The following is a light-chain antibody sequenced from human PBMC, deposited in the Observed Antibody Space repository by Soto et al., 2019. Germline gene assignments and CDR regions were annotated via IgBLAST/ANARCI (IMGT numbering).Light chain of an antibody. CDR1: SSNIGAGYD. CDR3: QSYDSSLSGYV. J-gene: IGLJ1*01. CDR2: ANT. V-gene: IGLV1-40*01. Sequence: QSVLTQPPSVSGAPGQRVTISCTGSSSNIGAGYDVHWYQQLPGTAPKLVIYANTNRPSGVPDRLSGSKSGASASLAITGLRAEDEADYYCQSYDSSLSGYVFGTGTKVTVL.